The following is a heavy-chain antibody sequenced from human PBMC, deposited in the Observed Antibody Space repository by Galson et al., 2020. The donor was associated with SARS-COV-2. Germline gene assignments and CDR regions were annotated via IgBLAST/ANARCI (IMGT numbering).Heavy chain of an antibody. CDR1: GFSLSTSGVG. D-gene: IGHD3-9*01. CDR2: IYWDDDK. Sequence: SGPTLVKPTQTLTLTCTFSGFSLSTSGVGVGWVRQPPGKALEWLALIYWDDDKRYSPSLKTRLTITKDTSKNQVVLTMTIMDPVDTGTYYCARSSDQYDILTGSYSDDTFDIWGQGTMVTVSS. CDR3: ARSSDQYDILTGSYSDDTFDI. V-gene: IGHV2-5*02. J-gene: IGHJ3*02.